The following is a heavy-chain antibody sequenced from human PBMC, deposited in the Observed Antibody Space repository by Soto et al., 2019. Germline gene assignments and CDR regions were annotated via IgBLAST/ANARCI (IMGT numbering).Heavy chain of an antibody. CDR3: AREYYYDSSGYSYDAFDN. CDR2: INAGDGNT. Sequence: DSVKVSCKASGYTVTSYAMHWVRQAPGQRLEGRGWINAGDGNTKYSQKFQGRVTITRDTSASTAYMELSSLRSEDTAVYYCAREYYYDSSGYSYDAFDNWGQGTMVTVSS. D-gene: IGHD3-22*01. CDR1: GYTVTSYA. J-gene: IGHJ3*02. V-gene: IGHV1-3*01.